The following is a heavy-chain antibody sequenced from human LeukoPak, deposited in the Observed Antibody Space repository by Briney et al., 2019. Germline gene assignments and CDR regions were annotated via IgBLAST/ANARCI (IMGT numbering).Heavy chain of an antibody. CDR2: ISSSSSYI. V-gene: IGHV3-21*01. CDR1: GFTLSSYS. CDR3: ARADCSGGSCSYGMDV. D-gene: IGHD2-15*01. Sequence: GGSLRLSCAASGFTLSSYSMNWVRQAPGKGLEWVSSISSSSSYIYYADSVKGRFTISRDNAKNSLYLQMNSLRAEDTAVYYCARADCSGGSCSYGMDVWGQGTTVTVSS. J-gene: IGHJ6*02.